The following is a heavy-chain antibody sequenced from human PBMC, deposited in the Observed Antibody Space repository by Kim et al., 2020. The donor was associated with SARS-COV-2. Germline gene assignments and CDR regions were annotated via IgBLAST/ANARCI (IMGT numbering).Heavy chain of an antibody. Sequence: DTRESPSFQGQVTLSADKSINTAYLQWSSLKASDTAMYYCAIHSSFFGMDVWGQGTMVTVSS. CDR2: DT. J-gene: IGHJ6*02. CDR3: AIHSSFFGMDV. V-gene: IGHV5-51*01. D-gene: IGHD6-6*01.